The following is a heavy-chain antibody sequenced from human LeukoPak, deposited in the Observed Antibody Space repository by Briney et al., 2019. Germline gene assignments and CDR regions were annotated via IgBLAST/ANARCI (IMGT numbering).Heavy chain of an antibody. J-gene: IGHJ4*02. D-gene: IGHD1-26*01. CDR1: GYTFTGYY. CDR2: INPNSGGT. CDR3: ARSRIRQPVGAAGY. V-gene: IGHV1-2*06. Sequence: ASVKVSCKASGYTFTGYYMHWVRQAPGQGLEWMGRINPNSGGTNYAQKFQGRVTMTRDTSISTAYMELSRLRSADTAVYYCARSRIRQPVGAAGYWGQGTLVTVSS.